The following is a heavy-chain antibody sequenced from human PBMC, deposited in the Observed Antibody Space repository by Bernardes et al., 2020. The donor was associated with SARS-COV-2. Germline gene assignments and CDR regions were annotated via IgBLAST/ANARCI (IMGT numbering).Heavy chain of an antibody. CDR2: ISSSTTYT. J-gene: IGHJ5*02. CDR3: ARDKDSSSCWFDP. D-gene: IGHD6-13*01. V-gene: IGHV3-11*06. Sequence: GGSLRLSCAASGFSFSDYYMSWVRQAPGKGLEWISFISSSTTYTKYADSVKGRFTISRDNAKNSLYLQMNSLRAEDTAVYYCARDKDSSSCWFDPWGQGTLVTVSS. CDR1: GFSFSDYY.